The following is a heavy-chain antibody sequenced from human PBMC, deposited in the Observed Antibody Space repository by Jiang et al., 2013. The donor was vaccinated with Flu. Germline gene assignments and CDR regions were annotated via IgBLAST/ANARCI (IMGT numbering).Heavy chain of an antibody. CDR2: ISAYNGNT. J-gene: IGHJ3*02. Sequence: WISAYNGNTNYAQKLQGRVTMTTDTSTSTAYMELRSLRSDDTAVYYCARDPLKRAMITRAFDIWGQGTMVTVSS. D-gene: IGHD3-22*01. CDR3: ARDPLKRAMITRAFDI. V-gene: IGHV1-18*01.